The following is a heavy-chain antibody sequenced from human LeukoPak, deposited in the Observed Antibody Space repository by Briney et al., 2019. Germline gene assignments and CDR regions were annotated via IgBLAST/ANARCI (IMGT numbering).Heavy chain of an antibody. CDR1: AASISSDNYY. CDR3: ARGVFMTSGRYFYYMDL. V-gene: IGHV4-61*02. D-gene: IGHD2-21*01. CDR2: FYAGDT. J-gene: IGHJ6*03. Sequence: SETLSLTCTVSAASISSDNYYWNWIRQPARRGLEWIGRFYAGDTKYNPSLNNRATVSVDTSKNQFSLTLSSVAAADTATYYCARGVFMTSGRYFYYMDLWGTGTTVTVSS.